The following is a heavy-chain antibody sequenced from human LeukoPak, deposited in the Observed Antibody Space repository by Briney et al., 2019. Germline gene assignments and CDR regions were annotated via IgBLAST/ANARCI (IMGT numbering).Heavy chain of an antibody. CDR3: ARGGIAPY. V-gene: IGHV3-7*01. J-gene: IGHJ4*02. D-gene: IGHD6-13*01. CDR2: IKEDGSAQ. Sequence: GGSLRLSCAASGFTFNGYWMSWVRQAPGKGLEWVANIKEDGSAQYYVGSVKGRFTISRDNAKNSLSLQMNSLRAEDTAVYYCARGGIAPYWGQGTLVTVSS. CDR1: GFTFNGYW.